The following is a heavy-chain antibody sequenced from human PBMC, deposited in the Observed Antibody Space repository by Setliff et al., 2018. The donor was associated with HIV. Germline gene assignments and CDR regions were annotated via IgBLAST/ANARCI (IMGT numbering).Heavy chain of an antibody. J-gene: IGHJ4*02. CDR1: GYSISSGYY. V-gene: IGHV4-38-2*01. CDR2: IYHSGST. D-gene: IGHD6-13*01. Sequence: SETLSLTCAVSGYSISSGYYWGWIRQPPGKGLEWIGSIYHSGSTYYNPSLKSRVTISVHTSKNQFSLKLSSVTAADTAFYFCARKRAALHYFDYWGRGTLVTVSS. CDR3: ARKRAALHYFDY.